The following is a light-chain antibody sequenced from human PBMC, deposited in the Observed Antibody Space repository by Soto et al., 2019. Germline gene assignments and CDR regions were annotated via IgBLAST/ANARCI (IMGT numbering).Light chain of an antibody. J-gene: IGLJ1*01. V-gene: IGLV2-8*01. CDR2: EVN. CDR3: FSYADSNNFV. CDR1: SSDVGGSKY. Sequence: QSALTQPPSASGSPGQSVSISCNGGSSDVGGSKYVSWYQVKPGKAPKLIIYEVNRRPEGAPYRFAGSKSGNTASLTVSGHQAEDEGDYYCFSYADSNNFVFGSGTKLTVL.